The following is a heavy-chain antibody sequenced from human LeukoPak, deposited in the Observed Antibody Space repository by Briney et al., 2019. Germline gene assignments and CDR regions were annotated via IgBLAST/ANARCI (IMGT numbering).Heavy chain of an antibody. CDR3: ATYYYGSGSRGYYYYYMDV. Sequence: GGSLRLSCAASGFTFSSYSMNWVRQAPGKGLEWVSHISSSSSTIYYADSVKGRFTISRDNAKNSLYLQMNSLRAEDTALYYCATYYYGSGSRGYYYYYMDVWGKGTTVTVSS. J-gene: IGHJ6*03. CDR1: GFTFSSYS. D-gene: IGHD3-10*01. V-gene: IGHV3-48*01. CDR2: ISSSSSTI.